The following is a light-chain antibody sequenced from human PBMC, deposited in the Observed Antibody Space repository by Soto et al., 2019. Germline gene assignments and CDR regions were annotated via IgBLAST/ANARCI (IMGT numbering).Light chain of an antibody. CDR2: DAS. Sequence: DIQMTQSPSTLSASVGDRVTITCRASQSIRNWLAWYQQKPGKAPKLLIYDASSLESGVPSRFSGSGSGTDFTLTISSLQPDDFATSYCQQYDTYINSFGQGTNLEIK. J-gene: IGKJ2*01. V-gene: IGKV1-5*01. CDR1: QSIRNW. CDR3: QQYDTYINS.